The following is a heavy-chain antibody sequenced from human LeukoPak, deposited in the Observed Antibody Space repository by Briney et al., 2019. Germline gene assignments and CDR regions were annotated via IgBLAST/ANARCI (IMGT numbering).Heavy chain of an antibody. CDR1: GGSISSYH. CDR3: ARENSPEGSLYWYFDL. Sequence: SETLSLTCTVSGGSISSYHWSWIRQPPGKGLEWIGYIYYSGSTNYNPSRKSRVTISVDTSKNQFSLKLSSVTAADTAVYYCARENSPEGSLYWYFDLWGRGTLVTVSS. D-gene: IGHD2-21*01. CDR2: IYYSGST. J-gene: IGHJ2*01. V-gene: IGHV4-59*01.